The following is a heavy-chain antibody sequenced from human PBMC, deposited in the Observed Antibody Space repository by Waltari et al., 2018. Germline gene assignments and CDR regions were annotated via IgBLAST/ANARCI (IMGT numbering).Heavy chain of an antibody. CDR3: AKDRREALTLGWYFDL. V-gene: IGHV3-74*01. Sequence: EVQLVESGGGLVQPGGSLRLSCAASGFTFTRYWMHWFRQAPGKGRVWLALINSEGSTTSYGDSVKGRFTISRDNAKNTVFLQMNSLTTEDAAVYYCAKDRREALTLGWYFDLWGRGTLITGSS. CDR2: INSEGSTT. D-gene: IGHD6-6*01. J-gene: IGHJ2*01. CDR1: GFTFTRYW.